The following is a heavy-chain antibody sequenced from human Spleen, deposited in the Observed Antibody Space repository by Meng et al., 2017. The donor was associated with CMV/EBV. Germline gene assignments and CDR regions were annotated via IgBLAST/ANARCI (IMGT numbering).Heavy chain of an antibody. CDR2: INLNSGTT. CDR3: ARDLLRYYFETMDWFDP. V-gene: IGHV1-2*02. J-gene: IGHJ5*02. Sequence: ASVKVSCKASGYTFTGYSLHWVRQAPGQGPEWMGWINLNSGTTTYAQKYQGRVTMTRDTSISTAYMELSRLRSDDTAVYYCARDLLRYYFETMDWFDPWGQGTLVTVSS. D-gene: IGHD3-22*01. CDR1: GYTFTGYS.